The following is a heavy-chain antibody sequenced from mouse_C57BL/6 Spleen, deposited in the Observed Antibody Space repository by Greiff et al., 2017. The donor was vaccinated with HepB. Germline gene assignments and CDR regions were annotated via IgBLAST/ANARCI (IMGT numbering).Heavy chain of an antibody. CDR3: ARNYGSSYSWYFDV. D-gene: IGHD1-1*01. CDR1: GYTFTSYW. CDR2: IDPRSGNT. V-gene: IGHV1-62-3*01. J-gene: IGHJ1*03. Sequence: QVQLQQPGAELVKPGASVKLSCKASGYTFTSYWMHWVKQRPGRGLEWIGRIDPRSGNTYYNEKFKGKATLTADKSSSTAYMELRSLTSEDSAVYFCARNYGSSYSWYFDVWGTGTTVTVSS.